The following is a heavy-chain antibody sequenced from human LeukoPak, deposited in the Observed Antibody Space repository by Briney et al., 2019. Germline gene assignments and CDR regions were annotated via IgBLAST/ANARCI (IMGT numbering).Heavy chain of an antibody. CDR3: AKAPHCPNDVCRYFDY. CDR1: GFTFTTYP. D-gene: IGHD2-8*01. CDR2: ISARCGGT. J-gene: IGHJ4*02. Sequence: GVSLRLFCAASGFTFTTYPMSGVRQAPGKGLEWVSAISARCGGTYYGDSVKGRFTISRDNSRRTVFLQMGSLRAEDTAVYYCAKAPHCPNDVCRYFDYWGQGILVSVSS. V-gene: IGHV3-23*01.